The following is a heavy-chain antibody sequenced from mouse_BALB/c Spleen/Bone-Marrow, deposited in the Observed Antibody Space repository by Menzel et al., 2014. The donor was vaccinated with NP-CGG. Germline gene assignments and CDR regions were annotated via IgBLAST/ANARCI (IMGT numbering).Heavy chain of an antibody. Sequence: EVHLVESGGGLVQPGGSLRLSCATSGFTFTDYYMSWVRQPPGKALEWLGFIRNKANGYTTEYSASVKGRFTISRDNSHSILYLQMNTLRAEDSATYYCARDRRYDLAWFAYWGQGTLVTVSA. CDR2: IRNKANGYTT. CDR1: GFTFTDYY. J-gene: IGHJ3*01. V-gene: IGHV7-3*02. CDR3: ARDRRYDLAWFAY. D-gene: IGHD2-14*01.